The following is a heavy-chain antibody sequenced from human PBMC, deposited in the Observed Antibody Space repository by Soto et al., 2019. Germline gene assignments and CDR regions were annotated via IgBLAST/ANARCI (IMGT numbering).Heavy chain of an antibody. D-gene: IGHD4-17*01. CDR2: INSDGSST. V-gene: IGHV3-74*01. Sequence: EVQLVESGGGLVQPGGSLRLSCAASGFTFSSYWMHWVRQAPGKGLVWVSRINSDGSSTSYADSVKGRFTISRDNAKNPLYLQMNSLRAEDTAVYYCARDLTTTVVTLSGGGPLGWFDPWGQGTLVTVSS. J-gene: IGHJ5*02. CDR3: ARDLTTTVVTLSGGGPLGWFDP. CDR1: GFTFSSYW.